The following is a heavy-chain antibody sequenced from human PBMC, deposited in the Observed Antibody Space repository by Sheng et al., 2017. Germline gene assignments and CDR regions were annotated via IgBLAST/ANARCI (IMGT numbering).Heavy chain of an antibody. Sequence: QVQLQESGPGLVKPSETLSLTCTVSGGSISSYYWSWIRQPPGKGLEWIGYIYYSGSTNYNPSLKSRVTISVDTSKNQFSLKLSSVTAADTAVYYCARSVVPAAKAGFDPWGQGTLVTVSS. CDR3: ARSVVPAAKAGFDP. V-gene: IGHV4-59*01. D-gene: IGHD2-2*01. CDR2: IYYSGST. J-gene: IGHJ5*02. CDR1: GGSISSYY.